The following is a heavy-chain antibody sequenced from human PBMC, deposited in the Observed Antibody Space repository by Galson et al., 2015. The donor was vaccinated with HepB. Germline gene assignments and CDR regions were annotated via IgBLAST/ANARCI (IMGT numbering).Heavy chain of an antibody. Sequence: SLRLSCAVSGFTFSDYPMRWIRQAPGKGLEWVSYISSSRSYTIYADSVEGRFTISRDNAKNSLYLQMNSLRAEDTAVYYCAREGVLWFGELLGAFDIWGQGTMVTVSS. D-gene: IGHD3-10*01. CDR1: GFTFSDYP. J-gene: IGHJ3*02. CDR2: ISSSRSYT. V-gene: IGHV3-11*06. CDR3: AREGVLWFGELLGAFDI.